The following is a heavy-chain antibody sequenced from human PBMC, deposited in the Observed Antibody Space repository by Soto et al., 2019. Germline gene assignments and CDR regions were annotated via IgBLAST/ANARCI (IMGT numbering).Heavy chain of an antibody. CDR1: GFTFSSYW. D-gene: IGHD6-6*01. V-gene: IGHV3-7*03. Sequence: EVQLVESGGGLVQPGGSLRLSCAASGFTFSSYWMSWVRQAPGKGLEWVANIKQDGSEKYYVDSVKGRFTISRDNAKNSLYLQMNSLRAEDTAVYYCARTKEEQLGDAFDIWGQGTMVTVSS. CDR2: IKQDGSEK. J-gene: IGHJ3*02. CDR3: ARTKEEQLGDAFDI.